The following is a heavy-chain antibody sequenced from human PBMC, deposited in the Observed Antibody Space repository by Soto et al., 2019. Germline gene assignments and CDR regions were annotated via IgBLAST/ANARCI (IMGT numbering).Heavy chain of an antibody. V-gene: IGHV1-69*02. CDR2: IIPILGIA. Sequence: SVKVSCKASGGTFSSYTISWVRQAPGQGLEWMGRIIPILGIANYAQKFQGRVTITADKSTSTAYMELSSLRSEDTAVYYCATLVPAAMYYYYYGMDVWGQGTTVTVSS. D-gene: IGHD2-2*01. J-gene: IGHJ6*02. CDR1: GGTFSSYT. CDR3: ATLVPAAMYYYYYGMDV.